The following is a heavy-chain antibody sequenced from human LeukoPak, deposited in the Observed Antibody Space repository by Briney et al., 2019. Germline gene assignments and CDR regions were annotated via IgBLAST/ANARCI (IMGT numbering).Heavy chain of an antibody. CDR1: GGTFSSYA. Sequence: ASVTVSCKASGGTFSSYAISWVRQAPGQGLEWMGGIIPIFGTANYAQKFQGRVTITTDESTSTAYMELSSLRSEDTAVYYCARGWFGLGDWFDPWGQGTLVTVSS. CDR2: IIPIFGTA. CDR3: ARGWFGLGDWFDP. J-gene: IGHJ5*02. V-gene: IGHV1-69*05. D-gene: IGHD3-10*01.